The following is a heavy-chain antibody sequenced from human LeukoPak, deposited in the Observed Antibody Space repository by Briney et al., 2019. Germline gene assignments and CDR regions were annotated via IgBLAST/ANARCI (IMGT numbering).Heavy chain of an antibody. Sequence: SQTLSLTCAISGDSVSSNSAAWPWVRQSPSSGLEWLGRTYYRSKWSNDYAVSMKGRITIKPDTSKNQFSLQLISVTPEDTAVYFCAREGGHYYYIDVWGKGTTVTVSS. CDR1: GDSVSSNSAA. J-gene: IGHJ6*03. V-gene: IGHV6-1*01. CDR2: TYYRSKWSN. CDR3: AREGGHYYYIDV. D-gene: IGHD3-16*01.